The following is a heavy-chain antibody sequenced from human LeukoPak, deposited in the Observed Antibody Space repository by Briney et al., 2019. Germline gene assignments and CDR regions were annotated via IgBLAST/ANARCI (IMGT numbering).Heavy chain of an antibody. CDR2: MNPNSGNT. CDR3: ARTRGWRWLFPLDY. Sequence: GASVKVSCKASGYTFTSYDINWVRQATGQGLEWVGWMNPNSGNTGYAQKFQGRVTITRNTSISTAYMELSSLRSEDTAVYYCARTRGWRWLFPLDYWGQGTLVTVSS. D-gene: IGHD3-22*01. J-gene: IGHJ4*02. CDR1: GYTFTSYD. V-gene: IGHV1-8*03.